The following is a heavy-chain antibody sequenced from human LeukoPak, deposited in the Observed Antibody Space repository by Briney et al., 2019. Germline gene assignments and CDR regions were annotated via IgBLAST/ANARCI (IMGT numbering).Heavy chain of an antibody. Sequence: SGTLSLSCTVSGYSISSDNYWGWLRPPPGRGLGGIGSSNHSSHTYYKPSLKSRVPISGDKSKNQFSLQVSPVTAADTAVYYCARGTTCYDFWGGYYSGGFEPWGQGTLVTVSS. CDR1: GYSISSDNY. CDR3: ARGTTCYDFWGGYYSGGFEP. V-gene: IGHV4-38-2*02. J-gene: IGHJ5*02. CDR2: SNHSSHT. D-gene: IGHD3-3*01.